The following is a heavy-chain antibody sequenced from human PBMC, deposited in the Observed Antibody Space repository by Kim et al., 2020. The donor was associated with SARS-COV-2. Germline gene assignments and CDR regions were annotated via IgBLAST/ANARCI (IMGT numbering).Heavy chain of an antibody. CDR1: GFTVSSNY. CDR3: ASHSGSYFFDY. Sequence: GGSLRLSCAASGFTVSSNYMSWVRQAPGKGLEWVSVIYSGGSTYYADSVKGRFTIPRDNSKNTLYLQMNSLRAEDTAVYYCASHSGSYFFDYWGQGTLVTVSS. J-gene: IGHJ4*02. CDR2: IYSGGST. V-gene: IGHV3-66*04. D-gene: IGHD1-26*01.